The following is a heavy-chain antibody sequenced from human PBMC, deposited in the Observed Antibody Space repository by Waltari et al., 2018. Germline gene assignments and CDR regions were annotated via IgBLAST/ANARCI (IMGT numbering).Heavy chain of an antibody. V-gene: IGHV3-74*01. Sequence: EVQLVESGGGLVQPGGSLRLSCAASGFTFSRYWMHWVRQAPGKGLVWVSRINSDGSSTSYADSVKGRFTISRDNAKNTLYLQMNSLRAEDTAVYYCARGGNPYYYYYMDVWGKGTTVTVSS. CDR3: ARGGNPYYYYYMDV. J-gene: IGHJ6*03. CDR2: INSDGSST. CDR1: GFTFSRYW. D-gene: IGHD3-16*01.